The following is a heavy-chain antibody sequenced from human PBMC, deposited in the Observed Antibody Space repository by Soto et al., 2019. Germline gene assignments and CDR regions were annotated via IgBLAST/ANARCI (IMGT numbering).Heavy chain of an antibody. CDR3: ARGGSYYLFDY. CDR2: IWYDGSNK. J-gene: IGHJ4*02. V-gene: IGHV3-33*01. Sequence: QVQLVESGGGVVQPGRSLRLSCAASGFTFSSYGMHWVRQAPGKGLEWVAVIWYDGSNKYYADSVKGRFTISRDNSKNTLYLQMNSLRAEDTAVYYCARGGSYYLFDYWGQGTLVTVSS. CDR1: GFTFSSYG. D-gene: IGHD1-26*01.